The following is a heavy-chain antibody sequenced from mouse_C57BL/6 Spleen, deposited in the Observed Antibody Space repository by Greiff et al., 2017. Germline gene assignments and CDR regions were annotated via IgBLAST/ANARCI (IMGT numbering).Heavy chain of an antibody. V-gene: IGHV1-55*01. J-gene: IGHJ3*01. D-gene: IGHD2-2*01. CDR3: ALSTMVTSWFAY. CDR2: IYPGSGST. CDR1: GYTFTSYW. Sequence: VQLQQSGAELVKPGASVKMSCKASGYTFTSYWITWVKQRPGQGLEWIGDIYPGSGSTNYNEKFKSKATLTVDTSSSTAYMQLSSLTSEDSAVYYCALSTMVTSWFAYWGQGTLVTVSA.